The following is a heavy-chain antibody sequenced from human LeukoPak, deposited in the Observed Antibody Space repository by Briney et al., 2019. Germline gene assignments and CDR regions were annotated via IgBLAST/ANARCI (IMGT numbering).Heavy chain of an antibody. CDR2: IYYSGST. CDR3: AKAGFNDAFDI. J-gene: IGHJ3*02. Sequence: SETLSLTCTVSGGSISSYYWSWIRQPPGKGLEWIGYIYYSGSTNYNPSLKSRVTISVDTSKNQFSLKLSSVTAADTAVYYCAKAGFNDAFDIWGQGTMVTVSS. V-gene: IGHV4-59*08. CDR1: GGSISSYY.